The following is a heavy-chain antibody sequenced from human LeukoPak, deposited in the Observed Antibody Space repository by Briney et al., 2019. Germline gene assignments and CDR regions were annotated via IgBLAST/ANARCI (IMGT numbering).Heavy chain of an antibody. CDR3: AKEVGYGSPYFDY. V-gene: IGHV3-30*18. D-gene: IGHD5-12*01. Sequence: GRSLRLSCAASGFTFSNYGMHWVRQAPGKGLEWVALISFDESIEYYADSVKGRFSISRDNSKNTLYLQMNNARVDDTAVYYCAKEVGYGSPYFDYWGQGTLVTVSS. CDR2: ISFDESIE. J-gene: IGHJ4*02. CDR1: GFTFSNYG.